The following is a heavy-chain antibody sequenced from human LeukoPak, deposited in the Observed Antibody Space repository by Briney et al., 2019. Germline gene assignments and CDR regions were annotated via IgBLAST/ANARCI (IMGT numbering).Heavy chain of an antibody. CDR3: ARGGGNFVVVPAATQRRYYYYYYYMDV. V-gene: IGHV4-59*01. CDR1: GGSISSYY. Sequence: PSETLSLTCTVSGGSISSYYWSWIRQPPGKGPEWIGYIYYSGSTNYNPSLKSRVTISVDTSKNQFSLKLSSVTAADTAVYYCARGGGNFVVVPAATQRRYYYYYYYMDVWGKGTTVTVSS. D-gene: IGHD2-2*01. J-gene: IGHJ6*03. CDR2: IYYSGST.